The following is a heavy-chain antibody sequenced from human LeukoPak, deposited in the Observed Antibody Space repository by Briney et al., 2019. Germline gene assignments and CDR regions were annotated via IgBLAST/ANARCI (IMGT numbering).Heavy chain of an antibody. Sequence: PSETLSLTCAVSGGSISSGGYSWSWIRQPPGKGLEWIGYIYHSGSTYYNPSLKSRVTISVDRSKNQFSLKLSSVTAADTAVYYCARGVEMATIDYWGQGTLVTVSS. V-gene: IGHV4-30-2*01. D-gene: IGHD5-24*01. J-gene: IGHJ4*02. CDR2: IYHSGST. CDR3: ARGVEMATIDY. CDR1: GGSISSGGYS.